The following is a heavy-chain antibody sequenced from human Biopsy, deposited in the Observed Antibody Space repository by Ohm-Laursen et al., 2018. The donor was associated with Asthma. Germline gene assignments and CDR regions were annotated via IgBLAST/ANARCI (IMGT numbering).Heavy chain of an antibody. V-gene: IGHV3-NL1*01. J-gene: IGHJ3*02. D-gene: IGHD3-3*01. CDR2: ISGSGGST. CDR3: AKERYYDFWSGYPI. CDR1: GFTFSSYG. Sequence: SLRLSCTASGFTFSSYGMHWARQAPGKGLEWVSAISGSGGSTYYADSVKGRFTISRDNSKNTLYLQMNSLRAEDTAVYYCAKERYYDFWSGYPIWGQGTMVTVSS.